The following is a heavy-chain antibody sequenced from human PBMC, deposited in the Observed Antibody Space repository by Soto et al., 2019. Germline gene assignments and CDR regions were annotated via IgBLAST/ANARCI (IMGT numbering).Heavy chain of an antibody. D-gene: IGHD5-18*01. CDR2: INSDGSSI. Sequence: EVQLVESGGGLVQPGGSVRLSCAASKFTITSYWMHWVRQAPGKGLVWVSRINSDGSSISYADAVKGRFTISRDNAKKTLYLQMNRMRVEDTVVYYCAREVSHGYVLRGMDVWGQGTTVTVFS. CDR3: AREVSHGYVLRGMDV. V-gene: IGHV3-74*01. J-gene: IGHJ6*02. CDR1: KFTITSYW.